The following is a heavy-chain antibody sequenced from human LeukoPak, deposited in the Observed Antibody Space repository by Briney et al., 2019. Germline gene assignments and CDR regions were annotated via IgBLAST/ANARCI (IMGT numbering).Heavy chain of an antibody. D-gene: IGHD2-15*01. Sequence: GGSLRLSCAASGFTFSNFWMHWIRQAPGKGLEWVSYISSSGSTIYYADSVKGRFTISRDNAKNSLYLQMNSLRAEDTAVYYCARVVAATAQADYWGQGTLVTVSS. V-gene: IGHV3-11*01. CDR1: GFTFSNFW. J-gene: IGHJ4*02. CDR3: ARVVAATAQADY. CDR2: ISSSGSTI.